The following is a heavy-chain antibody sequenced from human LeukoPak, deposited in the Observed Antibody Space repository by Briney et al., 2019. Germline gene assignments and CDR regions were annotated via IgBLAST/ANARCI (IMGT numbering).Heavy chain of an antibody. V-gene: IGHV4-34*01. J-gene: IGHJ4*02. D-gene: IGHD3-10*01. CDR2: INHSGST. Sequence: SETLSLTCAVYGGSFSGYYWSWIRQPPGKGLEWIGEINHSGSTNYNPSLKSRVTISVDTSKNQFSLKLSSVTAADTAVYYCARGRLRMVRAGELDYWGQGTLVTVSS. CDR1: GGSFSGYY. CDR3: ARGRLRMVRAGELDY.